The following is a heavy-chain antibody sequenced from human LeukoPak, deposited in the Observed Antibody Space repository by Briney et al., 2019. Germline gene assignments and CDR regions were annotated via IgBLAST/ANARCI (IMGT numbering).Heavy chain of an antibody. CDR1: GFTFSSYW. J-gene: IGHJ4*02. Sequence: GGSLRLSCAASGFTFSSYWMHWVRQAPGKGLEWVAVISYDGSNKYYADSVKGRFTISRDNSKNTLYLQMNSLRAEDTAVYYCARVRYYYDSKRFDYWGQGTLVTVSS. V-gene: IGHV3-30*03. CDR3: ARVRYYYDSKRFDY. D-gene: IGHD3-22*01. CDR2: ISYDGSNK.